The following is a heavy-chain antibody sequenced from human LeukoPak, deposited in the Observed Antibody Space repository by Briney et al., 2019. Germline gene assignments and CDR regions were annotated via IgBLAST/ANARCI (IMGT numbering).Heavy chain of an antibody. V-gene: IGHV4-34*01. CDR3: ARGTMVRGVIRHFDY. CDR1: GGSFSGYY. J-gene: IGHJ4*02. D-gene: IGHD3-10*01. Sequence: KPSETLSLTCAVYGGSFSGYYWGWIRQPPGKGLEWIGEINHSGSTTYNPSLKSRVTISVDTSKNQFSLKLSSVTAADTAVYYCARGTMVRGVIRHFDYWGQGTLVTVSS. CDR2: INHSGST.